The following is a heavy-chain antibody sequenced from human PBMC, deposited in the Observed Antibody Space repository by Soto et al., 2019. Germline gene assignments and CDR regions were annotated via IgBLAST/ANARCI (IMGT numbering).Heavy chain of an antibody. J-gene: IGHJ4*02. CDR3: ARALTMTTVTMTPTGFDY. CDR2: IIPIFGTA. CDR1: GGTFSSYA. V-gene: IGHV1-69*13. D-gene: IGHD4-4*01. Sequence: SVKVSCNASGGTFSSYAISWVRQAPGQGLEWMGGIIPIFGTAIYAQRFQGRVSITADESTSTAYMELSSLSSEDTAVYYCARALTMTTVTMTPTGFDYWGQGTLVTVSS.